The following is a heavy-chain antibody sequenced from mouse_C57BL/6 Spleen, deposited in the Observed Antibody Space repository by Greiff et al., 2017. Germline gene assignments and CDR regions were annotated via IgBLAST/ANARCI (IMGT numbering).Heavy chain of an antibody. CDR1: GFTFSSYA. J-gene: IGHJ4*01. CDR3: ARVRGYGNYDAMDY. CDR2: ISDGGSYT. Sequence: EVNVVESGGGLVKPGGSLKLSCAASGFTFSSYAMSWVRQTPEKRLEWVATISDGGSYTYYPDNVKGRFTISRDNAKNNLYLQMSHLKSEDTAMYYCARVRGYGNYDAMDYWGQGTSVTVSS. D-gene: IGHD2-1*01. V-gene: IGHV5-4*03.